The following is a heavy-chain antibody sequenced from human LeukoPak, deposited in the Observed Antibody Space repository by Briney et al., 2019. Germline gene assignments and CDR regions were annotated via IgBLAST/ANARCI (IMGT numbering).Heavy chain of an antibody. J-gene: IGHJ4*02. CDR1: DFSLSTPGMG. CDR2: IYYNDDK. D-gene: IGHD3-9*01. V-gene: IGHV2-5*01. CDR3: AHLVVTIDWRSYFDY. Sequence: SQTLSLTSTFSDFSLSTPGMGVGWIRRPPGKALEWLAFIYYNDDKRYSPSLRSRLTITRDTSKNQVVLAMTNMDPVDTATYYCAHLVVTIDWRSYFDYWGQGALVTVSS.